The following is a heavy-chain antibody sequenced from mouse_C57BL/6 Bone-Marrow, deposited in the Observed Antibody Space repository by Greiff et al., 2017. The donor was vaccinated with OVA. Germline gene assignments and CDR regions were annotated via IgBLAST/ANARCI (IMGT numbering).Heavy chain of an antibody. J-gene: IGHJ3*01. CDR3: ARYHGYPFAY. CDR2: INPNNGGT. Sequence: QLQQSGPELVKPGASVKISCKASGYTFTDHYMNWVKQSHGKSFEWIGDINPNNGGTSYNQKFKGKATLTVDKSSSTAYMELRSLTSEDSAVYYCARYHGYPFAYWGQGTLVTVSA. V-gene: IGHV1-26*01. D-gene: IGHD2-2*01. CDR1: GYTFTDHY.